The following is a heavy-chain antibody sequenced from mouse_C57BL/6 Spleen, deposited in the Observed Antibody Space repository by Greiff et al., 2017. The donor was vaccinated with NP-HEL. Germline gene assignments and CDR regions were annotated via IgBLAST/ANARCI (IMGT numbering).Heavy chain of an antibody. V-gene: IGHV1-64*01. D-gene: IGHD1-1*02. J-gene: IGHJ4*01. CDR1: GYTFTSYW. CDR3: ARENYGYDAMDY. Sequence: QVQLQQPGAELVKPGASVKLSCKASGYTFTSYWMHWVKQRPGQGLEWIGMIHPNSGSTNYNEKFKSKATLTVDKSSSTAYMQLSSLTSEESAVYYCARENYGYDAMDYWGQGTSVTVSS. CDR2: IHPNSGST.